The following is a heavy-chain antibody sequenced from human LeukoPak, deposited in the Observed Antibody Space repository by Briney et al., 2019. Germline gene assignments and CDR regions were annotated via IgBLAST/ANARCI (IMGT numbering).Heavy chain of an antibody. V-gene: IGHV3-21*04. CDR3: ARSPTTAFDY. J-gene: IGHJ4*02. CDR1: GFTFNNFA. CDR2: ISGTGSST. D-gene: IGHD4-17*01. Sequence: PGGSLRLSCVASGFTFNNFAMNWVRQGPGEGLEWVSAISGTGSSTYYADSVKGRFTISRDNAKNSLYLQMNSLRAEDTAVYYCARSPTTAFDYWGQGTLVTVSS.